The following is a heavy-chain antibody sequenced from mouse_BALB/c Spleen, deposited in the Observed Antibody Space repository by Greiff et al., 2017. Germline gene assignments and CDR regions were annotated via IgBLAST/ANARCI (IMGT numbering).Heavy chain of an antibody. V-gene: IGHV8-11*01. J-gene: IGHJ4*01. CDR2: IWWNDNK. CDR1: GFSLSTYGIG. Sequence: QVTLNASGPGILQPSQTLSLTCSFSGFSLSTYGIGVGWIRQPSGKGLEWLAHIWWNDNKYYNTALKSRLTISKDTSNNQVFLQIASGDTADTVTYYCARIEAGTYAMDYWGQGTSVTVSS. CDR3: ARIEAGTYAMDY. D-gene: IGHD4-1*01.